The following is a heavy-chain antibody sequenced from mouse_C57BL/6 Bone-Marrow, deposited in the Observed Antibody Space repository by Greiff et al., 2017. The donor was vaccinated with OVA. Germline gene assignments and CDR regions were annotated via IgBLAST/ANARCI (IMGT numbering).Heavy chain of an antibody. CDR2: IYPGSGST. Sequence: VKLQQPGAELVKPGASVKMSCKASGYTFTSYWITWVKQRPGQGLEWIGDIYPGSGSTNYNEKFKSKATLTVDTSSSTAYMQLSSLTSEDSVVYYCARRYYGSSYWYFDVWGTGTTVTVSS. CDR3: ARRYYGSSYWYFDV. CDR1: GYTFTSYW. D-gene: IGHD1-1*01. V-gene: IGHV1-55*01. J-gene: IGHJ1*03.